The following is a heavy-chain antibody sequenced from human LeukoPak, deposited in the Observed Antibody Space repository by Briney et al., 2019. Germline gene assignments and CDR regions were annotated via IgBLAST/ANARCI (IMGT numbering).Heavy chain of an antibody. J-gene: IGHJ4*02. V-gene: IGHV1-18*04. D-gene: IGHD3-3*01. CDR2: INPNSGNT. CDR3: ARIRSITIFGVVILGY. CDR1: GYTFTGYY. Sequence: ASVKVSCKASGYTFTGYYMHWVRQAPGQGLEWMGWINPNSGNTNYAQKLQGRVTMTTDTSTSTAYMELRSLRSDDTAVYYCARIRSITIFGVVILGYWGQGTLVTVSS.